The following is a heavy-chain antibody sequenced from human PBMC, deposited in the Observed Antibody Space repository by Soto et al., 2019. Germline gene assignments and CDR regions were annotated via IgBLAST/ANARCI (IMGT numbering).Heavy chain of an antibody. CDR1: GFTFTDYG. CDR3: AKDTYYHDSSGYYVFDY. V-gene: IGHV3-30*18. CDR2: ISYDGSNK. J-gene: IGHJ4*02. Sequence: QVQLVESGGGVVQPGRSLRLSCADSGFTFTDYGMHWVRQAQGKGRGGGAVISYDGSNKNYADSVKGRFTISRDNSKNTLYLQMNSLRAEDTAVYYCAKDTYYHDSSGYYVFDYWGQGTLVTVSS. D-gene: IGHD3-22*01.